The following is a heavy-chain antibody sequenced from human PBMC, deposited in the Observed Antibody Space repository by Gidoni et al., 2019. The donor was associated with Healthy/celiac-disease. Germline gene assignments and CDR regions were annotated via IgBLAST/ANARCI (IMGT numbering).Heavy chain of an antibody. CDR1: GFTFSRDS. V-gene: IGHV3-21*01. CDR2: ISSSSSYI. D-gene: IGHD3-10*01. CDR3: ARALKEGSTYFDY. Sequence: EVQLVESGGGLVKPGGSLRLSCAASGFTFSRDSMNWGRQAPGKGLEWGSSISSSSSYIYYADSVKGRFTISRDNAKNSLYLQMNSLRAEDTAVYYCARALKEGSTYFDYWGQGTLVTVSS. J-gene: IGHJ4*02.